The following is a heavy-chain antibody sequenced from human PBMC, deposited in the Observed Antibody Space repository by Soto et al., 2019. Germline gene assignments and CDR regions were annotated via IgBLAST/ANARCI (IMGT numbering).Heavy chain of an antibody. CDR2: IYYTGNT. CDR3: VRGGSGYPFDY. D-gene: IGHD3-22*01. V-gene: IGHV4-61*01. Sequence: QVQLQESGPGLVKPSETLSLTCSVSGGSPSSGSYYWGWIRQPPGKGLEWLGYIYYTGNTNYNPSLKSRATISIDSSKNQFSLKVNSVTTADTALYYCVRGGSGYPFDYWGQGTLVTVSS. CDR1: GGSPSSGSYY. J-gene: IGHJ4*02.